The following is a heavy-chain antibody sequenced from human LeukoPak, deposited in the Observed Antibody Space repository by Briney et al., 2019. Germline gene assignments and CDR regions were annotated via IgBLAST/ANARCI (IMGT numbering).Heavy chain of an antibody. V-gene: IGHV1-18*01. D-gene: IGHD1-26*01. Sequence: AASVKVSCKVSGYTFTSYGISWVRQAPGQGLEWMGWISAYNGNTNYAQKLQGRVTMTTDTSTSTAYMELRSLRSDDTAVYYCARDGYSGSYYLPSDFDYWGQGTLVTVSS. J-gene: IGHJ4*02. CDR3: ARDGYSGSYYLPSDFDY. CDR1: GYTFTSYG. CDR2: ISAYNGNT.